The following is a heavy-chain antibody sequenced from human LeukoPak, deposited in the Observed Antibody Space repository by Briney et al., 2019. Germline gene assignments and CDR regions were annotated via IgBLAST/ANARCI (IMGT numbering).Heavy chain of an antibody. J-gene: IGHJ5*02. Sequence: SQTLSLTCTVSGGSISSGDYYWSCIRLPPGKGLECIGYIYYSGSTYYNPSLKSRVTISVDTSKNQFSLKLSSVTAADTAVYYCARVGCSGGSCYSGYNWFDPWGQGTLVTVSS. CDR3: ARVGCSGGSCYSGYNWFDP. CDR2: IYYSGST. D-gene: IGHD2-15*01. CDR1: GGSISSGDYY. V-gene: IGHV4-30-4*01.